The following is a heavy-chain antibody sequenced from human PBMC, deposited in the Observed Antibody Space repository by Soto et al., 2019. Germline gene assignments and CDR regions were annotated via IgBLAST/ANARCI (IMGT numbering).Heavy chain of an antibody. CDR1: GYTFTRYA. CDR2: INAGNGNT. V-gene: IGHV1-3*01. J-gene: IGHJ6*02. Sequence: GASVKVSCKASGYTFTRYAMHWVRQAPGQRLEWMGWINAGNGNTKYSQKFQGRVTISRDTSASTAYMELSSLRSEDTAVYYCARDIQGGSSSWLYYYYYGMDVWGQGTTVTVSS. D-gene: IGHD6-13*01. CDR3: ARDIQGGSSSWLYYYYYGMDV.